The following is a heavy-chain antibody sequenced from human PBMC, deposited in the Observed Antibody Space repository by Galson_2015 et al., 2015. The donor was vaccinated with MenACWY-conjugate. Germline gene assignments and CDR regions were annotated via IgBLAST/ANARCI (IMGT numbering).Heavy chain of an antibody. J-gene: IGHJ4*02. CDR2: ISEDGDNK. CDR3: AREGNDYDIRSTYYYYFDY. V-gene: IGHV3-30-3*01. Sequence: SLRLSCAASGFTFSSYVMHWVRQAPGKGLEWVAVISEDGDNKNYADSVKGRFTISRDNSKNTLYLQMNTLRAEDTAVYYCAREGNDYDIRSTYYYYFDYWGQGTLVTFSS. CDR1: GFTFSSYV. D-gene: IGHD3-3*01.